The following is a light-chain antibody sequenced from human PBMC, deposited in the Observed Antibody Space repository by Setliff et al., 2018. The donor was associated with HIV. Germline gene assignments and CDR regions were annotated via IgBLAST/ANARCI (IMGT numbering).Light chain of an antibody. CDR2: DVT. Sequence: LTQPRSVSGSPGQSVTISCTGTSSDVGGYNFVSWYQQRPGKAPKLMIYDVTKRPSGVPDRFSGSKSGNTASLTISGLQAEDEADYYCCSYAGSHTFVFGTGTKV. V-gene: IGLV2-11*01. CDR3: CSYAGSHTFV. CDR1: SSDVGGYNF. J-gene: IGLJ1*01.